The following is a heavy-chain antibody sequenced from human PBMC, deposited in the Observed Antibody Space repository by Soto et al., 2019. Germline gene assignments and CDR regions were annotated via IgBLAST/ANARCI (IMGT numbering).Heavy chain of an antibody. Sequence: GGSLIVSCAAAGFTFSAYAMSWVRKAPGQGLEWVSGISVSANRTYYADSVKGRFTLSRDNSKNTLYLQMNSLRAEDTAVYYCAKGRMSHCYSAADCWGQGTLVTVSS. V-gene: IGHV3-23*01. CDR3: AKGRMSHCYSAADC. D-gene: IGHD2-15*01. CDR1: GFTFSAYA. CDR2: ISVSANRT. J-gene: IGHJ4*02.